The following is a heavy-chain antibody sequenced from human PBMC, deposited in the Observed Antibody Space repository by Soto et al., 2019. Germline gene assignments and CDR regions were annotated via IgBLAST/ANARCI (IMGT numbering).Heavy chain of an antibody. CDR3: ARAPVGLDTISSFDY. Sequence: QVQLQESGPGLVKPSETLSLTCTVSGDSVSSVGFHWAWLRRPPGKGLEWIGYIYNGGSTYYRPSLESRMPMSLDATRNHYSLRLTSVTAADTAVYFCARAPVGLDTISSFDYWGQGKLVTVSS. J-gene: IGHJ4*02. CDR1: GDSVSSVGFH. V-gene: IGHV4-30-4*01. D-gene: IGHD3-3*01. CDR2: IYNGGST.